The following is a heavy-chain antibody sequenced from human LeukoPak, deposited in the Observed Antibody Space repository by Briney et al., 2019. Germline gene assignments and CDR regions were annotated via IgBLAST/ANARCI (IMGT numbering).Heavy chain of an antibody. CDR2: ISAYNGNT. J-gene: IGHJ4*02. CDR3: AREGLAYLSLGY. V-gene: IGHV1-18*01. CDR1: GYTFTSYG. Sequence: ASVKVSCKASGYTFTSYGISWVRQAPGQGLEWMGWISAYNGNTNYAQKLQGRVTMTTDTSTSTAYMELRSLRAEDTAVYYCAREGLAYLSLGYWGQGTLVTVSS. D-gene: IGHD3-16*01.